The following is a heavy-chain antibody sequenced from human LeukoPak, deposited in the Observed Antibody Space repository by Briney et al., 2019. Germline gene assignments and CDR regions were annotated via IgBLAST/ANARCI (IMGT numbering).Heavy chain of an antibody. CDR2: IDHSGST. J-gene: IGHJ4*02. CDR3: ARVNDYSNYDRDY. V-gene: IGHV4-34*01. Sequence: PSETLSLTCAVYGGSFSGYYWSWIRQPPGKGREGIGEIDHSGSTNYNPSLKSRVTISVDTSKEQFSLKLSSVTAADTAVYYCARVNDYSNYDRDYWGQGTLVTVSS. CDR1: GGSFSGYY. D-gene: IGHD4-11*01.